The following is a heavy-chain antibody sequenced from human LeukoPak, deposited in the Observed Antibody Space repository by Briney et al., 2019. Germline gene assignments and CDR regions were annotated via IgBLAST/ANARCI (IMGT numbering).Heavy chain of an antibody. CDR1: GGTFSSYA. CDR3: ARDRGRESHYFDY. CDR2: IIPIFGTA. Sequence: SVKVSCKASGGTFSSYAISWVRQAPGQGLEWMGGIIPIFGTANYAQKFQGRVTITTDESTSTAYMELSSLRSEDTAVYYCARDRGRESHYFDYWGQGTLVTVSS. J-gene: IGHJ4*02. V-gene: IGHV1-69*05.